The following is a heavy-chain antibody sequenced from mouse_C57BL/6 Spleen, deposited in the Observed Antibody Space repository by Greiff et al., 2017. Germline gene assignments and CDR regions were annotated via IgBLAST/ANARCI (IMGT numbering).Heavy chain of an antibody. CDR1: GFTFSSYA. Sequence: EVMLVESGEGLVKPGGSLKLSCAASGFTFSSYAMSWVRQTPEKRLEWVAYISSGGDYIYYADTVKGRCTISRDNARNTLYLQMSSLKSEDTAMYYCTRDEVATKAMDCWGQGTSVTVSS. D-gene: IGHD1-1*02. CDR2: ISSGGDYI. V-gene: IGHV5-9-1*02. J-gene: IGHJ4*01. CDR3: TRDEVATKAMDC.